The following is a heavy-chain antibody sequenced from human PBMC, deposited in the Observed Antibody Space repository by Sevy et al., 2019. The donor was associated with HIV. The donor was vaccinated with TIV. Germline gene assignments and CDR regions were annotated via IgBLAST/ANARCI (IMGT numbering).Heavy chain of an antibody. CDR2: INSSSRTI. CDR3: ARDVDTPFVRSFDS. V-gene: IGHV3-48*02. D-gene: IGHD5-18*01. Sequence: GGSLRLSCVVSGLTFSSDSMNWVRQAPGKGLEWLAYINSSSRTIYYADSVEGRFTISRDNDKKSVFLQMNNLRDEDSATYYGARDVDTPFVRSFDSWGQGTLVTVSS. CDR1: GLTFSSDS. J-gene: IGHJ4*02.